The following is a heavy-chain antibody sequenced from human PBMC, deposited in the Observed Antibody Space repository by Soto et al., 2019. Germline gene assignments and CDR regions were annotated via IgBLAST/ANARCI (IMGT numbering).Heavy chain of an antibody. V-gene: IGHV4-39*01. D-gene: IGHD1-26*01. CDR3: ARHPLHRVGASISAFDI. J-gene: IGHJ3*02. CDR1: DDSITSSTFY. Sequence: SETLSLTCTVSDDSITSSTFYWGWIRQSPGKGLEWIGSIYFSGNTYYNPSLKSRVTISVDTSKNQFSLNLNSVTAADTAVYYCARHPLHRVGASISAFDIWGQGTVVTVSS. CDR2: IYFSGNT.